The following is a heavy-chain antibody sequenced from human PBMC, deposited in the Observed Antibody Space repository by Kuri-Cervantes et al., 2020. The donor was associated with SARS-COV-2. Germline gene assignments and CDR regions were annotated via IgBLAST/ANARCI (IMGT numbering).Heavy chain of an antibody. Sequence: ETLSLTCAASGFTFSSYWMSWVRQAPGKGLEWVANIKQDGSEKYYVDSVKGRFTISRDNAKNSLYLQMNSLRAEDTAVYYCARDRDYFDYWGQGTLVTVSS. CDR2: IKQDGSEK. D-gene: IGHD3-10*01. J-gene: IGHJ4*02. CDR1: GFTFSSYW. CDR3: ARDRDYFDY. V-gene: IGHV3-7*03.